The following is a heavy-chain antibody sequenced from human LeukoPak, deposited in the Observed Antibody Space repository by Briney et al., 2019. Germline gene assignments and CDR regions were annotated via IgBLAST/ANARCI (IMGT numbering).Heavy chain of an antibody. CDR1: GFTFSSYG. D-gene: IGHD1-26*01. CDR3: AKDRGWELRFFDY. CDR2: IRYDGSNK. V-gene: IGHV3-30*02. Sequence: GGSLRLSCAASGFTFSSYGMLWVRQAPGKGLEWVAFIRYDGSNKYYADSVKGRFTISRDNSKNTLYLQMNSLRAEDTAVYYCAKDRGWELRFFDYWGQGTLVTVSS. J-gene: IGHJ4*02.